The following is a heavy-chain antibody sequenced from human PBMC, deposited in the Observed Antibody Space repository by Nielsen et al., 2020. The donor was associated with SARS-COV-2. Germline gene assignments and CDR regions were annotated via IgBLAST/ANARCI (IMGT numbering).Heavy chain of an antibody. CDR3: TTVGFGELSAFFDY. V-gene: IGHV3-15*01. D-gene: IGHD3-10*01. CDR2: IKSKTDGGTT. CDR1: GFTFSNAW. Sequence: GEPLKISCAASGFTFSNAWMSWVRQAPGKGLEWVGRIKSKTDGGTTDYAAPVKGRFTISRDDSKNTLYLQMNSLKTEDTAVYYCTTVGFGELSAFFDYWGQGTLVTVSS. J-gene: IGHJ4*02.